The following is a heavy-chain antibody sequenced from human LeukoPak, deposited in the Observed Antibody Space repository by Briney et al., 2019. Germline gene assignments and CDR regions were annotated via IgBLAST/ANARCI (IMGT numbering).Heavy chain of an antibody. J-gene: IGHJ4*02. V-gene: IGHV1-18*01. CDR2: ISAYNGDR. Sequence: ASVKVSCKASGYTFTDFGISWVRQAPGQGLEWMGWISAYNGDRNYAQKFQGRVTMTTDTSTSTAYMEVRSLRSDDTAVYYCTRDLGVDTTMISFDYWGQGSLVTVSS. D-gene: IGHD5-18*01. CDR3: TRDLGVDTTMISFDY. CDR1: GYTFTDFG.